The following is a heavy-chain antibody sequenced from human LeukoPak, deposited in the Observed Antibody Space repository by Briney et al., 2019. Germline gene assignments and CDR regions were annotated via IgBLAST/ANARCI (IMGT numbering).Heavy chain of an antibody. CDR2: ISWNSGSI. D-gene: IGHD4-17*01. V-gene: IGHV3-9*01. Sequence: GGSLRLSCAASGFTFSSYSMNWVRQAPGKGLEWVSGISWNSGSIGYADSVKGRFTISRDNAKNSLYLQMNSLRAEDTALYYCAKAFYDSGDYGLLRAPGDRTYYFDYWGQGTLVTVSS. J-gene: IGHJ4*02. CDR1: GFTFSSYS. CDR3: AKAFYDSGDYGLLRAPGDRTYYFDY.